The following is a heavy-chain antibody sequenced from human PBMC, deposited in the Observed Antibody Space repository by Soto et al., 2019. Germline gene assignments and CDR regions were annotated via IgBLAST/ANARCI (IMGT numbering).Heavy chain of an antibody. V-gene: IGHV3-74*01. CDR3: ATVFDV. J-gene: IGHJ4*02. CDR1: GFTFRSHR. D-gene: IGHD4-17*01. Sequence: EVQLVESGGGLVQPGGSLRVSCAASGFTFRSHRIHWVRQAPGKGLELVSRIDTDGGGTSYADSVKGRFTISTDNAENTVYLQMNGLRVEDTAVYYCATVFDVWGQGTLVTVSS. CDR2: IDTDGGGT.